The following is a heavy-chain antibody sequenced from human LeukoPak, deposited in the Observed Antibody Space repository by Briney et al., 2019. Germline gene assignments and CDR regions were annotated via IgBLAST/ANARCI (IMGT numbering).Heavy chain of an antibody. V-gene: IGHV4-39*01. CDR3: ARHLRGCTNGVCYFNAFDI. J-gene: IGHJ3*02. D-gene: IGHD2-8*01. Sequence: SGTLSIPFTVSGGSIISSSYYWGWIRPPPGKGVEWIGSIYYSGSTYYNPSLKRRVTISVDTSKNQFSLKLSSVTAADTAVYYCARHLRGCTNGVCYFNAFDIGGQGTMVTVSS. CDR2: IYYSGST. CDR1: GGSIISSSYY.